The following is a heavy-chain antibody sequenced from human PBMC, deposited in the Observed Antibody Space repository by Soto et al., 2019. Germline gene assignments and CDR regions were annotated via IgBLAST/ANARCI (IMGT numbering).Heavy chain of an antibody. J-gene: IGHJ4*02. CDR3: AKPPIVVVPAAIQGYFDY. Sequence: GGSLRLSCAASGFTFSSYAMSWVRQAPGKGLEWVSAISGSGGSTYYADSVKGRFTISRDNSKNTLYLQMNSLRAEDTAVYYCAKPPIVVVPAAIQGYFDYWGQGTLVTVSS. CDR1: GFTFSSYA. CDR2: ISGSGGST. V-gene: IGHV3-23*01. D-gene: IGHD2-2*02.